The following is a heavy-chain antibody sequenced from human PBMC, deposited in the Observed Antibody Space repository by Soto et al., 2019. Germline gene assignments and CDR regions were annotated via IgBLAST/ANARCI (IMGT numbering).Heavy chain of an antibody. D-gene: IGHD2-8*01. CDR3: ARGLLYATTYFDY. CDR2: IIPVVGTT. CDR1: GDTFTTNS. Sequence: QVQLVQSGAEVKKPGSSVKVSCKASGDTFTTNSLNWVRQAPGQGLEWMGGIIPVVGTTKYAQKYQDRVTITGDKSTNTAYMELSSLRSDDTAVYYCARGLLYATTYFDYWGQGTSVNVSS. V-gene: IGHV1-69*06. J-gene: IGHJ4*02.